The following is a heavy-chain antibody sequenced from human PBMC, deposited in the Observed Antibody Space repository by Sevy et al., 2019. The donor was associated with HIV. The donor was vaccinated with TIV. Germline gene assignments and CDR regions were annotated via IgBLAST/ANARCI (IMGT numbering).Heavy chain of an antibody. Sequence: GGSLRLSCAAPGFTFSAYAMSWVRQAPGKGLEWFSAITDSGGDTYHADSVKGRFTISRDNSKNTLSLQMNSLRADDTAVYYCAKGSTASRPYYFDYWGQGILVTVSS. D-gene: IGHD1-1*01. CDR2: ITDSGGDT. CDR3: AKGSTASRPYYFDY. V-gene: IGHV3-23*01. CDR1: GFTFSAYA. J-gene: IGHJ4*02.